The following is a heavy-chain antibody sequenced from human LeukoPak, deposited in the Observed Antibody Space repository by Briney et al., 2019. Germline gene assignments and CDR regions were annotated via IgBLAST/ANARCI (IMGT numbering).Heavy chain of an antibody. Sequence: SEILSLTCIVSGGSISSSSYYWDWIRQSPGKGLEWIGTICYSGSTDYNPSLKSRVTMSVETSKNQFSLKLSSVTAADTAVYYCARNISTVANGARYNWFDPWGQGSLVTVSS. J-gene: IGHJ5*02. CDR1: GGSISSSSYY. CDR3: ARNISTVANGARYNWFDP. V-gene: IGHV4-39*01. CDR2: ICYSGST. D-gene: IGHD4-11*01.